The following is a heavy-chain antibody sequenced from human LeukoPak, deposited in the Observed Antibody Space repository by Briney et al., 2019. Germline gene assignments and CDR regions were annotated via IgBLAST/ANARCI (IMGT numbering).Heavy chain of an antibody. J-gene: IGHJ6*03. CDR3: ARSEGWDSSGWSSRAYYYYYMDV. CDR2: IIPIFGTA. Sequence: GSSVKVSCKASGAIFRSYAISWVRQAPGQGLEWTGGIIPIFGTANYAQKFQGRVTITTDESTSTAYMELSSLRPEDTAVYYCARSEGWDSSGWSSRAYYYYYMDVWGKGTTVTVSS. CDR1: GAIFRSYA. D-gene: IGHD6-19*01. V-gene: IGHV1-69*05.